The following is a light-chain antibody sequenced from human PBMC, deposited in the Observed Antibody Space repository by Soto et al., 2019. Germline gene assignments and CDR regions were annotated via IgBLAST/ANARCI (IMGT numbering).Light chain of an antibody. CDR1: QSISSW. CDR2: DAP. V-gene: IGKV1-5*01. CDR3: QQYNSYSPA. J-gene: IGKJ1*01. Sequence: DIQMTQSPSTLSASVGDRVTITCRASQSISSWLAWYQQRPGKAPKLLIYDAPSLQSGVPSRFSGSGSGTEFTLTISSLQPDDFATYHCQQYNSYSPAFGQGTKVEIK.